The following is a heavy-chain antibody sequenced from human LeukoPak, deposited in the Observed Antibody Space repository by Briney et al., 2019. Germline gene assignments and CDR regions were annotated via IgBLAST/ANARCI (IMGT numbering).Heavy chain of an antibody. CDR2: ISHSAST. V-gene: IGHV4-34*01. CDR3: ARGSFDYYYGIDV. J-gene: IGHJ6*02. Sequence: PSDSLSLTCAVSGESLSVYYWTWIRQPPGKGLEWIGEISHSASTNYNPSLKSRVTISVETPKNQFSLKMSSVTAADTAVYYWARGSFDYYYGIDVWGQGTTAIVSS. CDR1: GESLSVYY.